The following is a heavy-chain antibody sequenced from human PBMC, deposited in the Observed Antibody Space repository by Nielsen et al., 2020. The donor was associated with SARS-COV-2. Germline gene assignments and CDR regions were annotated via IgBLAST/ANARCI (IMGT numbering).Heavy chain of an antibody. V-gene: IGHV3-66*01. D-gene: IGHD6-25*01. CDR1: GFTVSSSY. Sequence: GGFLRLSCAASGFTVSSSYMSWVRQAPGKGLEWVSLIYSGGSTYYADSVKGRFTISRDSSKNTLYLQMNSLRAEDTAVYYCAKAAAIQGLGYWGQGTLVTVSS. CDR3: AKAAAIQGLGY. CDR2: IYSGGST. J-gene: IGHJ4*02.